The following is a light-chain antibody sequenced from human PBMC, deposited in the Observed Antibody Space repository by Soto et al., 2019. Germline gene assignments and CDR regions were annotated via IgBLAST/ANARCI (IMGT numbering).Light chain of an antibody. Sequence: LMTQSPLPLPATQAVPPSFSFRSSHSLLHSNGYNFLHWYLKKPGQSPQLLISLGSNRASGVPDRFRGSGSGTDVTLNINRVEAEDVVVYYCMQSLQTPYTFGQGTKLEIK. CDR2: LGS. CDR3: MQSLQTPYT. CDR1: HSLLHSNGYNF. J-gene: IGKJ2*01. V-gene: IGKV2-28*01.